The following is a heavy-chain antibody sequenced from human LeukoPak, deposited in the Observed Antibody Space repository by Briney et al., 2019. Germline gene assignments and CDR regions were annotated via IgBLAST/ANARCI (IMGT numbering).Heavy chain of an antibody. V-gene: IGHV3-23*01. CDR2: ISDTGGKT. CDR1: GPVVSSSA. CDR3: AKVGLRLGGDY. J-gene: IGHJ4*02. Sequence: GGSLRLSCAASGPVVSSSATSWVRHAPGEGLEWVSSISDTGGKTYYADCVKGRFTISRDNSKYTLYLQMSSLRAEDTAVYYCAKVGLRLGGDYWGQGTLVTVSS. D-gene: IGHD5-12*01.